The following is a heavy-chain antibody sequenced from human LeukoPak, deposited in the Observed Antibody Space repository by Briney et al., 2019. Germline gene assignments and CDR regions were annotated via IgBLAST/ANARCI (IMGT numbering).Heavy chain of an antibody. Sequence: PSETLSLTCALYGGSLSGYCWSWIRQPPRGGLEWIWEINHTGSTNDNPSLTSEVTISVDTSKNQFCLELSSVTSADTAVYYCATTTIRLGYWGQGTLGTVSS. CDR2: INHTGST. CDR3: ATTTIRLGY. D-gene: IGHD1-26*01. J-gene: IGHJ4*02. CDR1: GGSLSGYC. V-gene: IGHV4-34*01.